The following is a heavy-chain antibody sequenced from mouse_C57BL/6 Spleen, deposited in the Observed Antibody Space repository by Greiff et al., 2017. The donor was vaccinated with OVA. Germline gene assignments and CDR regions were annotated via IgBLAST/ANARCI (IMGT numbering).Heavy chain of an antibody. J-gene: IGHJ3*01. CDR3: ARRYSNYEGFAY. D-gene: IGHD2-5*01. CDR2: ISGGGGNT. CDR1: GFTFSSYT. Sequence: DVKLVESGGGLVKPGGSLKLSCAASGFTFSSYTMSWVRQTPEKRLEWVATISGGGGNTYYPDSVKGRFTISRDNAKNTLYLQMSSLRSEDTALYYCARRYSNYEGFAYWGQGTLVTVSA. V-gene: IGHV5-9*01.